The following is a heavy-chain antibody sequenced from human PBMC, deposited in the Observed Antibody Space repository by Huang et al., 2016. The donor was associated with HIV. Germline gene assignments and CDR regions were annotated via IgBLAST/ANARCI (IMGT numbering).Heavy chain of an antibody. CDR3: TRDGVAPDEEFDY. Sequence: GAEVKVSCKPSGYAFADYFIHWVRQAPGQGLEWMAWVNPNNGATNYDQKFLGRLTVTGDTSMRTAYMELSRLTSDDTAKYYCTRDGVAPDEEFDYWGQGTVIIVSS. J-gene: IGHJ4*02. D-gene: IGHD5-12*01. CDR1: GYAFADYF. CDR2: VNPNNGAT. V-gene: IGHV1-2*02.